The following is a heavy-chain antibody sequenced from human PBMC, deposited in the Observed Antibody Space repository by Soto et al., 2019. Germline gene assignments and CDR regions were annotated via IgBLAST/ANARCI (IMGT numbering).Heavy chain of an antibody. V-gene: IGHV1-18*04. J-gene: IGHJ4*02. D-gene: IGHD3-22*01. CDR1: GYTFTSYC. CDR2: ISACDGNT. Sequence: ASVKVSCKASGYTFTSYCMHWVRQAPGQGLEWMGRISACDGNTSYAQKLQGRVTMTRDTSTSTAYMELRSLRSDDTAVYYCARGVDYYDSSGYPFDYWGQGTLVTVSS. CDR3: ARGVDYYDSSGYPFDY.